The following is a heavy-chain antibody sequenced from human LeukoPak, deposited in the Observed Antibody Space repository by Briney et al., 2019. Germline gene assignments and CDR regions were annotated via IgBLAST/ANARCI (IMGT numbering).Heavy chain of an antibody. CDR2: IYYSGST. V-gene: IGHV4-59*01. CDR1: GASISSYY. J-gene: IGHJ4*02. D-gene: IGHD3-10*01. CDR3: ARASYYYGSGSYYVLDY. Sequence: SETLSLTCTVSGASISSYYWSWIRQPPGKGLEWIGYIYYSGSTNYNPSLKSRVTISVDTSKNQFSLKLSSVTAADTAVYYCARASYYYGSGSYYVLDYWGQGTLVTVSS.